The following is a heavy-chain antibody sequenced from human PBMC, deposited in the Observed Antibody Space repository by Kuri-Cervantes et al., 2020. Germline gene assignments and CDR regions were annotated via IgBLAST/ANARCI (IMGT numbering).Heavy chain of an antibody. D-gene: IGHD6-13*01. Sequence: GGSLRLSCAASGFTFNSYAMSWVRQAPGKGLEWVSTLSISGSNTYYAVPVKGRFTISRDNSENTLYLQMDSLRAEDTAVYYCAKDEGDSSSWYYYYYYMDVWGKGTTVTVSS. J-gene: IGHJ6*03. CDR1: GFTFNSYA. CDR3: AKDEGDSSSWYYYYYYMDV. V-gene: IGHV3-23*01. CDR2: LSISGSNT.